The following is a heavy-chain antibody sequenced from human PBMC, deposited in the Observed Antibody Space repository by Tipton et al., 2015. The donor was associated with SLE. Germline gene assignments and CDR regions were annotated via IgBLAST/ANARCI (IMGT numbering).Heavy chain of an antibody. J-gene: IGHJ4*02. CDR3: AGHFAPGGNWNPGYFDY. D-gene: IGHD1-1*01. CDR1: GGSLSSSSAY. Sequence: TLSLTCTVSGGSLSSSSAYWGWIRQPPGKGLEWVGSAHYNGNTAYRPSLKRRVHISIDMSKSQFSLRLSAVTAADTAVYYCAGHFAPGGNWNPGYFDYWGQRMLVTVSS. CDR2: AHYNGNT. V-gene: IGHV4-39*07.